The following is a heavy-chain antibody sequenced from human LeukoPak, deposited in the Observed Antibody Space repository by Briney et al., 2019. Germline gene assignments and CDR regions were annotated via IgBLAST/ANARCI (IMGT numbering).Heavy chain of an antibody. CDR3: ARDGAAAGTVFDY. Sequence: GGSLRLSCAASGFTFSSYAMSWVRQAPGKGLEWVSAISGSGGSTYYADSVKGRFTISRDNSKNTLYLQMNSLRAEDTAVYYCARDGAAAGTVFDYWGQGTLVTVSS. V-gene: IGHV3-23*01. CDR1: GFTFSSYA. J-gene: IGHJ4*02. CDR2: ISGSGGST. D-gene: IGHD6-13*01.